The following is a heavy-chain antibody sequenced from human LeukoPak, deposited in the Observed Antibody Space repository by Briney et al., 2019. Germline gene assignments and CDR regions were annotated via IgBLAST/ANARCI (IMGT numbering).Heavy chain of an antibody. CDR1: GFTFSNYW. J-gene: IGHJ4*02. Sequence: GGSLRLSCAASGFTFSNYWMNWVRQAPGKGLEWVANMKEAGSEKYYVDSVKGRFTISRDNAKNSLYLQMNSLRADDTAVYYCARDRLRLGELPILNKKNNYFDYWGQGTLVTVSS. CDR2: MKEAGSEK. D-gene: IGHD3-16*01. V-gene: IGHV3-7*01. CDR3: ARDRLRLGELPILNKKNNYFDY.